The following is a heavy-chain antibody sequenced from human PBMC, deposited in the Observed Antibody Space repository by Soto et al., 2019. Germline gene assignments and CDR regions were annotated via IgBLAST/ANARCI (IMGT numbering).Heavy chain of an antibody. CDR1: GFTFNNYA. V-gene: IGHV3-23*01. D-gene: IGHD2-21*02. Sequence: EVHLLESGGGLVQPGGSLRLSCAASGFTFNNYAMSWVRQAPGKGLEWVSGITNNGANIKYVDSVKGRFTISRDNSRDTLFLQTNGLRAEDTAVYYCARAARDCATDCYSSFFHAWGQGTLVTVSS. J-gene: IGHJ5*02. CDR2: ITNNGANI. CDR3: ARAARDCATDCYSSFFHA.